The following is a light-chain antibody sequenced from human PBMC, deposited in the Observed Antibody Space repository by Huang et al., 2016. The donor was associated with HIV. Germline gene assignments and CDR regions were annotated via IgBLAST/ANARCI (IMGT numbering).Light chain of an antibody. J-gene: IGKJ2*01. CDR2: GAS. CDR3: QRYNGWPPYT. Sequence: EIVMTQSPVTLSVSPGERATPSCRASQNIDSKLAWYQQKSGQAPRLLIYGASTRATGIPARFSGSGSGTEFTLTISRLQSEDFVVYYCQRYNGWPPYTFGQGTKLEIK. V-gene: IGKV3-15*01. CDR1: QNIDSK.